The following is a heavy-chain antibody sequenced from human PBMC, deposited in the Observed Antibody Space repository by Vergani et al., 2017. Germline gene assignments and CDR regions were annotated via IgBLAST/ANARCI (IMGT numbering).Heavy chain of an antibody. CDR3: TTVLSDYRLDY. J-gene: IGHJ4*02. CDR1: GFTFSNAW. D-gene: IGHD4-11*01. CDR2: IKSKTDGGTT. Sequence: EVQLVESGGGLVKPGGSLRLSCAASGFTFSNAWMSWVRQAPGKGLEWVGRIKSKTDGGTTYYAAPVKGIFTISKDESKNTLYLQMNSLKTEDTDVYYSTTVLSDYRLDYWGQGTLVTVSS. V-gene: IGHV3-15*01.